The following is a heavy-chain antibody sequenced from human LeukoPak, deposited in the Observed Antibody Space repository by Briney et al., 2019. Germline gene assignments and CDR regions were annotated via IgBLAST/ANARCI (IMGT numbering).Heavy chain of an antibody. CDR3: ARDYAVGSIDY. Sequence: GGSLRLSCAASGFTFSGFAMSWIRQAPGKGLEWVSSISRSGESTFYADSVRGRFTISRDNSKNTVSLQMESLRAEDTALYYCARDYAVGSIDYWGQGTLVTVSS. J-gene: IGHJ4*02. CDR1: GFTFSGFA. CDR2: ISRSGEST. V-gene: IGHV3-23*01. D-gene: IGHD3-16*01.